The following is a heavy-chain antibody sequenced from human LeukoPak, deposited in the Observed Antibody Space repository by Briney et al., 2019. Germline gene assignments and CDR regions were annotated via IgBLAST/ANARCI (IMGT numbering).Heavy chain of an antibody. CDR2: INHSGST. D-gene: IGHD3-3*01. J-gene: IGHJ6*03. Sequence: SETLSLTCTVSGASISSGDNYWAWIRQPPGKGLQWIGYINHSGSTYYNPSLKSRVTISVDRSRNQFSLNLNSVTAADTVVYYCARGTIGAEDYMDVWGKGTTVTVSS. V-gene: IGHV4-30-2*01. CDR1: GASISSGDNY. CDR3: ARGTIGAEDYMDV.